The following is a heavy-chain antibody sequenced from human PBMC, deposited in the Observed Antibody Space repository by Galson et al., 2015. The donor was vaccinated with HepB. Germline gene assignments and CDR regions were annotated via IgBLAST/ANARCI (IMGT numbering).Heavy chain of an antibody. CDR1: GFTFSSYA. CDR3: ARTGTYYDFWSGYYTTTHNLYYGMDV. D-gene: IGHD3-3*01. CDR2: ISYDGSNK. V-gene: IGHV3-30-3*01. Sequence: SLRLSCAASGFTFSSYAMHWVRQAPGKGLEWVAVISYDGSNKYYADSVKGRFTISRDNSKNTLYLQMNSLRAEDTAVYYCARTGTYYDFWSGYYTTTHNLYYGMDVWGQGTTVTVSS. J-gene: IGHJ6*02.